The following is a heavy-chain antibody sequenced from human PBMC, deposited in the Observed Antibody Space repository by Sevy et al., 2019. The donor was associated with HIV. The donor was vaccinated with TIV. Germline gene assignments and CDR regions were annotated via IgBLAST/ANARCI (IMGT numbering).Heavy chain of an antibody. CDR1: GGSISSNY. D-gene: IGHD5-18*01. V-gene: IGHV4-59*01. J-gene: IGHJ4*02. Sequence: SETLSLTCTVSGGSISSNYWSWIRQPPGKGLEWIGYIYSSGSSYNPSLKSRVSISMDTSKNQFSLKLNSVTAADTAVYYCARSSGYSYGDFDYWGQRTLVTGSS. CDR2: IYSSGSS. CDR3: ARSSGYSYGDFDY.